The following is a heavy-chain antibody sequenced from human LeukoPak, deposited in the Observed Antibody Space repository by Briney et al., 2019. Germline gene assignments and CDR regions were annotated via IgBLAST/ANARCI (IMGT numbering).Heavy chain of an antibody. V-gene: IGHV3-23*01. Sequence: GGSLRLSCAASGFTFISDAMSWGRQAPGEGLEWVSGITGSGGGTYYADSVKGRFTISRDNSKNTLYLQMNSLRAEDTAVYYCAKDLRGIAARPGWFDPWGQGTLVTVSS. D-gene: IGHD6-6*01. CDR3: AKDLRGIAARPGWFDP. CDR2: ITGSGGGT. J-gene: IGHJ5*02. CDR1: GFTFISDA.